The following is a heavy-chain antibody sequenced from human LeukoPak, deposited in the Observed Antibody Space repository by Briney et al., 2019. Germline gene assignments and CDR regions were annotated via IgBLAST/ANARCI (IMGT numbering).Heavy chain of an antibody. CDR1: GYTLTGYY. Sequence: ASVKVSCKASGYTLTGYYMHWVRQAPGQGLEWMGWINPNSGGTNYAQNFQGRVTMTRDTSISTAYMELSRLRSDDTAAYYCARSRYCSSTSCYSNFDYWGQGTLVTVSS. J-gene: IGHJ4*02. CDR3: ARSRYCSSTSCYSNFDY. CDR2: INPNSGGT. D-gene: IGHD2-2*01. V-gene: IGHV1-2*02.